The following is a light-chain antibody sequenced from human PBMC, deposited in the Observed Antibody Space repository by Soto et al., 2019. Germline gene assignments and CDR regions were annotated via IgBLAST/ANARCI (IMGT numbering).Light chain of an antibody. V-gene: IGKV3-20*01. Sequence: DNVLTQSPGSLSLSPGEGATLSCRASRTLRTSYLAWYQQKPGLAPRLLIFGASHRATGVPDRFSGSGSGTDFTLTITRVEPEDFVVYYCQQYATSPPTFGQGARVEIK. CDR2: GAS. J-gene: IGKJ1*01. CDR1: RTLRTSY. CDR3: QQYATSPPT.